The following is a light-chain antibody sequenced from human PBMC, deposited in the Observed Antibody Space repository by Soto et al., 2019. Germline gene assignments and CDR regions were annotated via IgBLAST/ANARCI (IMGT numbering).Light chain of an antibody. CDR1: QDISTR. V-gene: IGKV1-12*01. Sequence: DIQLTQSPSSVSASVGDRGTITCRASQDISTRLAWYQQKPGTAPKLLIYAASTLLSGVPSRFSGSGSGTDFSLTVSSLQPEDLATYCCQQANTFPWTFGQGTKVDIK. CDR3: QQANTFPWT. CDR2: AAS. J-gene: IGKJ1*01.